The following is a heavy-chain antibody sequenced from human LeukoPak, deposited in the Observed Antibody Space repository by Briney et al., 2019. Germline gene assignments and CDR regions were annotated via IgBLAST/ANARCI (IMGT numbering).Heavy chain of an antibody. CDR3: AKDLLDTMIPRDMDV. CDR1: GYTFTSYG. J-gene: IGHJ6*03. CDR2: ISAYNGNT. V-gene: IGHV1-18*01. D-gene: IGHD3-22*01. Sequence: ASVKVSCKASGYTFTSYGISWVRQAPGQGLEWMGWISAYNGNTNYAQKLQGRVTMTTDTSTSTAYMELRSLRSDDTAVYYCAKDLLDTMIPRDMDVWGKGTTVTISS.